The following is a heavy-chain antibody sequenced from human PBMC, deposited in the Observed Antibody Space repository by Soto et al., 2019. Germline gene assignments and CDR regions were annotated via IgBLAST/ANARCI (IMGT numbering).Heavy chain of an antibody. Sequence: GESLKISCKGSGYSFTSYWIGWVRQMPGKGLEWMGIIYPGDSDTRYSPSFQGQVTISADKSISAAYLQWSSLKASDTAMYYCARSRYCSSTSCYPYYYYYYMDVWGKGTTVTVSS. CDR3: ARSRYCSSTSCYPYYYYYYMDV. D-gene: IGHD2-2*01. V-gene: IGHV5-51*01. J-gene: IGHJ6*03. CDR2: IYPGDSDT. CDR1: GYSFTSYW.